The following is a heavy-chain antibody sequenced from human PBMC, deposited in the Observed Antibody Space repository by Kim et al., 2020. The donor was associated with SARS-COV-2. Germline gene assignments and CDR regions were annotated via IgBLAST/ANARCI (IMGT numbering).Heavy chain of an antibody. V-gene: IGHV3-7*01. CDR2: RKQDGSEK. Sequence: GGSQRLSCAASGFTFSRYWMSWGRQAPGKGLEWVANRKQDGSEKDYVDSVKGRFTISRENAGNSLFLQMNSLRAEDTAVYDCASQFATTSQRESFDYGGQGTLFTVSS. J-gene: IGHJ4*02. CDR1: GFTFSRYW. D-gene: IGHD1-1*01. CDR3: ASQFATTSQRESFDY.